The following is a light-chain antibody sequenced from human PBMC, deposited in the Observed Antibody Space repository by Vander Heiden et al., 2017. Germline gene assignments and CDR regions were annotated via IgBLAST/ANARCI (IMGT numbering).Light chain of an antibody. CDR3: MQSIQLPLT. J-gene: IGKJ4*01. V-gene: IGKV2D-29*01. Sequence: DIVMTQTPLSLSVTPGQPASITCNSSQSLLHTDGKTYLYWYLQKPGQPPQLLIYEVSKRFSGVPDRFSGSGSGTDVTLRISRVEAEDVGVYYYCMQSIQLPLTFGGGTKVEIK. CDR2: EVS. CDR1: QSLLHTDGKTY.